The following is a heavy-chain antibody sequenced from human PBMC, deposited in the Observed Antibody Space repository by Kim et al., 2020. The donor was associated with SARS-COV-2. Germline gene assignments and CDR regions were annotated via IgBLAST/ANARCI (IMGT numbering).Heavy chain of an antibody. D-gene: IGHD1-26*01. V-gene: IGHV4-59*01. CDR3: ARFRIDDAFDI. J-gene: IGHJ3*02. CDR2: IYYSGST. Sequence: SETLSLTCTVSGGSISSYYWSWIRQPPGKGLEWIGYIYYSGSTNYNPSLKSRVTISVDTSKNQFSLKLSSVTAADTAVYYCARFRIDDAFDIWGQGTMVTASS. CDR1: GGSISSYY.